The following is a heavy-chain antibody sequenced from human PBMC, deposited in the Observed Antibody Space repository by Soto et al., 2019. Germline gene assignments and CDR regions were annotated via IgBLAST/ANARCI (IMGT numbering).Heavy chain of an antibody. J-gene: IGHJ5*02. D-gene: IGHD2-15*01. V-gene: IGHV6-1*01. Sequence: SQTLSLTCAISGDSVSSNSVVWNWIRQSPSRGLEWLGRAYYRSKWYNDYAVSVKSRITINPDTSKNQFSLQLNSVTPEDTAVYHCARARKDPELYCSGGSCYNWFDPWGQGTLVTVSS. CDR2: AYYRSKWYN. CDR3: ARARKDPELYCSGGSCYNWFDP. CDR1: GDSVSSNSVV.